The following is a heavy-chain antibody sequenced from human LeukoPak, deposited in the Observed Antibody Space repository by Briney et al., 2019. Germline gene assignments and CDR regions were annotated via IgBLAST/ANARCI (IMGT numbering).Heavy chain of an antibody. J-gene: IGHJ4*02. D-gene: IGHD3-3*01. Sequence: GSLRLSCAASGFTFSSYSMNWIRQPPGKGLEWIGEINHIGRTNSDPSVKSRVTMSIDTSKNQFSLKLTSVSAADTAVYYCARGYEGYLDYWGQGTLVTVSS. V-gene: IGHV4-34*01. CDR2: INHIGRT. CDR1: GFTFSSYS. CDR3: ARGYEGYLDY.